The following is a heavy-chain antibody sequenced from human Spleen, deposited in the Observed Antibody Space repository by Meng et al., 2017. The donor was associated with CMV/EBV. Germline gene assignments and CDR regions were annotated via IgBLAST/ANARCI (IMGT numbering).Heavy chain of an antibody. D-gene: IGHD2-15*01. CDR2: IIPAFGTT. CDR3: ARGPQIGGIIDR. CDR1: GGNLNSFA. J-gene: IGHJ5*02. V-gene: IGHV1-69*05. Sequence: AVKVSCKTSGGNLNSFAFIWVRQDPGQGLEWMGGIIPAFGTTRYEQRLQGRVTITTDKSTSTVYMEMSSLRSEDTAVYYCARGPQIGGIIDRWGQGTLVTVSS.